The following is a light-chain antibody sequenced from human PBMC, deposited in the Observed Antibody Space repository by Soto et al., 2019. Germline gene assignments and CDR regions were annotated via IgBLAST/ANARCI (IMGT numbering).Light chain of an antibody. CDR2: GAS. Sequence: EIVMTQSPATLSVSPGERATLSSRASQSVGSNLAWYQQKPGQAPRLLIYGASTRATGIPARFSGSGSGTEFTLTISSLQSEDFAVYYCQQYHNWPPITFGPGTKVNIK. CDR1: QSVGSN. CDR3: QQYHNWPPIT. J-gene: IGKJ3*01. V-gene: IGKV3-15*01.